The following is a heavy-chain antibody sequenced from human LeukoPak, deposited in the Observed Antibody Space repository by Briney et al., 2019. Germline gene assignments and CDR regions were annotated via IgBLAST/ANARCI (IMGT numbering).Heavy chain of an antibody. CDR2: IRYDGSNK. V-gene: IGHV3-30*02. D-gene: IGHD5-18*01. CDR3: AKDRVDTAMTRYSDY. CDR1: GFTFSSYG. J-gene: IGHJ4*02. Sequence: LPGGSLRLSCAASGFTFSSYGMHWVRQAPGKGLEWVAFIRYDGSNKYYADSVKGRFTIFRDNSKNTLYLQMNSLRAEDTAVYYCAKDRVDTAMTRYSDYWGQGTLVTVSS.